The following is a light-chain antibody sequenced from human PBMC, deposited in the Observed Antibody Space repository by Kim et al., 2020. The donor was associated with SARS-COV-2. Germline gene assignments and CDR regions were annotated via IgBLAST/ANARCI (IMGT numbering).Light chain of an antibody. V-gene: IGKV1-39*01. CDR2: DAS. CDR1: QSISSY. J-gene: IGKJ4*01. Sequence: SASVGDRVIITCRASQSISSYLIWYQQKPRKAPKVLIYDASNLQSGVPSRFSGSGSGTDFTLTISSLQPEDFATYYCQQSYTTPLTFGAGTKLEI. CDR3: QQSYTTPLT.